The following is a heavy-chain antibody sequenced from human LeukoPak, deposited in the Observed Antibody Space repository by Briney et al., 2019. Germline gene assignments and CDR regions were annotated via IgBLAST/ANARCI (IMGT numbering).Heavy chain of an antibody. V-gene: IGHV3-30-3*01. D-gene: IGHD4-17*01. CDR2: ISYDGSNK. J-gene: IGHJ4*02. CDR3: ARLAYGSFDY. Sequence: PGGSLRLSCAASGLTFSSYAMHSVRQAPGKGLEWVAVISYDGSNKYYADSVKGRFTISRDNSKNTLYLQMNSLRAEDTAVYYCARLAYGSFDYWGQGTLVTVSS. CDR1: GLTFSSYA.